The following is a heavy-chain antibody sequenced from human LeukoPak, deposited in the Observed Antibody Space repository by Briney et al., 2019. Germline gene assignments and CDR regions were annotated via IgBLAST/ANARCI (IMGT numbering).Heavy chain of an antibody. CDR1: GFTFSSYW. J-gene: IGHJ4*02. CDR2: IKQDGSEK. CDR3: ARVVRSYYFDY. V-gene: IGHV3-7*01. Sequence: GGSLRLSCAASGFTFSSYWMSWVRQAPGEGLEWVANIKQDGSEKYYVDSVKGRFTISRDNAKNSLYLQMNSLRAEDTAVYYCARVVRSYYFDYWGQGTLVTVSS.